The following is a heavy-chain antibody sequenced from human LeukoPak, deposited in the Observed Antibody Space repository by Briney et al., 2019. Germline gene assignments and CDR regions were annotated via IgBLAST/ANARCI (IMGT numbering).Heavy chain of an antibody. CDR2: IYSGGST. J-gene: IGHJ4*02. V-gene: IGHV3-66*02. Sequence: PGGSLRLSCAASGFPFSSNYMSWVRQAPGKGLELVSVIYSGGSTYYADSVKGRFTISRDNSKNTLYLQMNSLRAEDTAVYYCAREIMITFGGVIPTPYWGQGTLVTVSS. CDR1: GFPFSSNY. D-gene: IGHD3-16*02. CDR3: AREIMITFGGVIPTPY.